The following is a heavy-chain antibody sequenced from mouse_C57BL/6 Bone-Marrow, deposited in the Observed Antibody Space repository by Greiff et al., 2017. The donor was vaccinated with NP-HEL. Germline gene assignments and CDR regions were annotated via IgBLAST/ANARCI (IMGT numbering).Heavy chain of an antibody. V-gene: IGHV5-4*01. D-gene: IGHD1-1*01. CDR3: ARDLGYYGSGYFDY. J-gene: IGHJ2*01. CDR2: ISDGGSYT. Sequence: EVQGVESGGGLVKPGGSLKLSCAASGFTFSSYAMSWVRQTPEKRLEWVATISDGGSYTYYPDNVKGRFTISRDNAKNNLYLQMSHLKSEDTAMYYCARDLGYYGSGYFDYWGQGTTLTVSS. CDR1: GFTFSSYA.